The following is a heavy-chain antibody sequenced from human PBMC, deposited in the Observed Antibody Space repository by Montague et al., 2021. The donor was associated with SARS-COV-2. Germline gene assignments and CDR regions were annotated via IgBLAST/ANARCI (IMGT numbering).Heavy chain of an antibody. CDR3: ARDTRIQLWFDRDYYYGMDV. V-gene: IGHV6-1*01. Sequence: CAISGDSVANNSATWNGNRHSPSRVIELLGRTYYRSKWYNDYAVSVKSRITINPDTSKNQFSLQLNSVTPEDTAVYYCARDTRIQLWFDRDYYYGMDVWGQGTTVTVSS. D-gene: IGHD5-18*01. CDR1: GDSVANNSAT. J-gene: IGHJ6*02. CDR2: TYYRSKWYN.